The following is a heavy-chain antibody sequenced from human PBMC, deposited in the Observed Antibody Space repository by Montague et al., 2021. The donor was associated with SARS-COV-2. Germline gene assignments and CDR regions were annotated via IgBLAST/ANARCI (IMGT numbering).Heavy chain of an antibody. V-gene: IGHV4-61*02. CDR1: GGSLKIDSSY. CDR3: AREGNSFDD. J-gene: IGHJ4*02. CDR2: IFSGGSP. Sequence: TLSLTCTISGGSLKIDSSYWSWVRQPAGKGLEWIGRIFSGGSPDYSPSLKSRVAISLDTSNYRFSLRLTSATAADTAVYFCAREGNSFDDWGQGILVTVSS.